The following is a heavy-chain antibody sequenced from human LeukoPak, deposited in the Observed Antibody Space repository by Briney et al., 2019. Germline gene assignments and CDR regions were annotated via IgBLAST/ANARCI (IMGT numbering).Heavy chain of an antibody. CDR3: ARPYLRGTVVNNWFDP. CDR1: GGSISSSSYY. V-gene: IGHV4-39*01. CDR2: IYYSGST. Sequence: SETLSLTCTVSGGSISSSSYYWGWIRQPPGKGLEWIGSIYYSGSTYYNPSLKSRVTISVDTSKNPFSLRLSSVTAADTAVYYCARPYLRGTVVNNWFDPWGQGTLVTVSS. J-gene: IGHJ5*01. D-gene: IGHD4-23*01.